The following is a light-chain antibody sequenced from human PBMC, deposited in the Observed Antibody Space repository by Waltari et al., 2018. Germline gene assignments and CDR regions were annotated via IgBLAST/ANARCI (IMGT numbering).Light chain of an antibody. CDR3: QQYKYWPPLN. V-gene: IGKV3-15*01. J-gene: IGKJ4*01. CDR2: DAS. Sequence: EIVMTQSPVTLSVSLGERATLPCRASQSVSSDLAWYQQKPGQAPRLLIYDASTRAAGLAARFSASGSGTEFTLTISSLQSEDFAVYYCQQYKYWPPLNFGGGTKVEIK. CDR1: QSVSSD.